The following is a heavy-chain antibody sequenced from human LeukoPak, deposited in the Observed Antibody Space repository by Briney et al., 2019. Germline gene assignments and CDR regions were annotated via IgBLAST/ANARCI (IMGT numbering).Heavy chain of an antibody. CDR3: ARGNSVSAYYYYYYMDV. J-gene: IGHJ6*03. CDR2: IYYSGST. Sequence: PAETLSLTCTVSGGSISSYYWSWIRQPPGKGLEWIGYIYYSGSTNYNPSLKSRVTISVDTSKNQFSLKLSSVTAADTAVYYCARGNSVSAYYYYYYMDVWGKGTTVTISS. V-gene: IGHV4-59*01. D-gene: IGHD4-23*01. CDR1: GGSISSYY.